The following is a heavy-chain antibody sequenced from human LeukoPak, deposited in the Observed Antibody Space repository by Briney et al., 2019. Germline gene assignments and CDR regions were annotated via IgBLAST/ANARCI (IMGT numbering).Heavy chain of an antibody. D-gene: IGHD6-19*01. CDR1: GFTVSSNY. Sequence: PGGSLRLSCAASGFTVSSNYMSWVRQAPGKGLEWVSYISSSGSTIYYADSVKGRFTISRDNAKNSLYLQMNSLRAEDTAVYYCARVVFSVAGGFDYWGQGTLVTVSS. J-gene: IGHJ4*02. CDR2: ISSSGSTI. V-gene: IGHV3-11*04. CDR3: ARVVFSVAGGFDY.